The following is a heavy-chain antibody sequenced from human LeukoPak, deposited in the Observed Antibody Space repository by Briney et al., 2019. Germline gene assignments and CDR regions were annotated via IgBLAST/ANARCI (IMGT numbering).Heavy chain of an antibody. V-gene: IGHV3-64D*06. CDR3: VTQGDGYYSGPFDY. CDR2: INYNGGTT. D-gene: IGHD3-22*01. CDR1: GFTFNTFA. J-gene: IGHJ4*02. Sequence: GWSLRLSCSASGFTFNTFAMHWVRQAPGKGLEYVSSINYNGGTTYYADSVKGRFTISRDNSKNTVYLQMSSLRAEDTAVYFCVTQGDGYYSGPFDYWGQGTLVTVSS.